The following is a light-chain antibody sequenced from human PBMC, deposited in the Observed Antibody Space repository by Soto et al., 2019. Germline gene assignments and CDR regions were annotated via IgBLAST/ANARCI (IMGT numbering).Light chain of an antibody. Sequence: QSALTQPASVSGSPGQSITISCTGTSSDVGGYNFVSWYQQHQGKAPKLMISDVRNRPSGVSNRFSGSKSGNTASLTISGLQPEDEADYYCSSYTSSSTLVFGGGTQLTVL. CDR3: SSYTSSSTLV. J-gene: IGLJ2*01. CDR1: SSDVGGYNF. V-gene: IGLV2-14*01. CDR2: DVR.